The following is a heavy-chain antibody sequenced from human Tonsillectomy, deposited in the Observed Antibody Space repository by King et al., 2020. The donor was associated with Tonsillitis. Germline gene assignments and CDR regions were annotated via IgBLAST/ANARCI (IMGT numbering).Heavy chain of an antibody. Sequence: QLQESGSGLVKPSETLSLICTVSGGSISSSSYHWGWIRQPPGKGLEWIGTVFHSGSTYYNPSLKSRVTISVDTSKHQFSLKLSSVTAADTAVYYCARDDSSGYDYYYYGMDVWGQGTTVTVSS. CDR2: VFHSGST. D-gene: IGHD3-22*01. CDR3: ARDDSSGYDYYYYGMDV. CDR1: GGSISSSSYH. J-gene: IGHJ6*02. V-gene: IGHV4-39*07.